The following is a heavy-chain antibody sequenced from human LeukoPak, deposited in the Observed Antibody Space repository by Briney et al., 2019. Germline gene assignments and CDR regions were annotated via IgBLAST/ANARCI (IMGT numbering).Heavy chain of an antibody. CDR3: ARDHTGYVMVWGSY. D-gene: IGHD3-10*01. J-gene: IGHJ4*02. Sequence: PGGSLRLSCAASGFTFWDYYLSGRRQAPGKGLEWVSYISSSGSTIYYADSVKGRFTISRDNAKNSLYLQMNSLRAEDTAVYYCARDHTGYVMVWGSYWGQGTLVTVSS. CDR1: GFTFWDYY. CDR2: ISSSGSTI. V-gene: IGHV3-11*01.